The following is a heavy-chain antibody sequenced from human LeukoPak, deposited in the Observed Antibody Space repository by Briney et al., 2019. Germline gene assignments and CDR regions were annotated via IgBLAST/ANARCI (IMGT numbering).Heavy chain of an antibody. J-gene: IGHJ4*02. CDR1: GGSISSSNW. CDR2: IYYSGST. Sequence: SETLSLTCAVSGGSISSSNWWSWIRQPPGKGLEWIGYIYYSGSTYYNPSLKSRVTISVDTSKNQFSLKLSSVTAADTAVYYCARSKEKLVGATPFDYWGQGTLVTVSS. CDR3: ARSKEKLVGATPFDY. D-gene: IGHD1-26*01. V-gene: IGHV4-30-4*01.